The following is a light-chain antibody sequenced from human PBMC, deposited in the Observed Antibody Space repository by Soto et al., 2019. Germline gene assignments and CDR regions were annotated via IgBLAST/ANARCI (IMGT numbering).Light chain of an antibody. J-gene: IGKJ4*01. CDR3: QQYDNLLLT. CDR2: EAS. CDR1: KDISNY. V-gene: IGKV1-33*01. Sequence: DIQMTQSPSSLSASVGDRVTITCQASKDISNYLNWYQQKPGKAPKLLIYEASNLETGVPSRFSGSGSGTDFTFTISSLQPEDIATYYCQQYDNLLLTFGGGTKVEIK.